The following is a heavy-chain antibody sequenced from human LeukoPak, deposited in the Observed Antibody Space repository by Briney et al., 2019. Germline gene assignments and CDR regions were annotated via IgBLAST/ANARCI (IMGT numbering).Heavy chain of an antibody. Sequence: PGASVKVSCKASGYTFTGYYMHWVRQAPGQGLEWMGWINPNSGGTKYAQKFQGRVTMTSDASISTAYMELSSLRSDDTAVYYCASRPDQHLLYCFDYWGQGALVTVSS. J-gene: IGHJ4*02. CDR2: INPNSGGT. CDR3: ASRPDQHLLYCFDY. D-gene: IGHD2-15*01. V-gene: IGHV1-2*02. CDR1: GYTFTGYY.